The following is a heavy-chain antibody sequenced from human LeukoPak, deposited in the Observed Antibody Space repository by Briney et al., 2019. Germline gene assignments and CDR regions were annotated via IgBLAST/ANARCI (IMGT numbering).Heavy chain of an antibody. CDR2: IYPGVSDT. J-gene: IGHJ6*02. D-gene: IGHD2-15*01. Sequence: GESLKISCKGSGYSLTSHWIAWVRQMPGKGLEWMGIIYPGVSDTRYSPSFQGQVTISADKSINTAYLQWSSLKTSDTAMYYCARHTSGSPWDAIDVWGQGTKVTVSS. CDR3: ARHTSGSPWDAIDV. CDR1: GYSLTSHW. V-gene: IGHV5-51*01.